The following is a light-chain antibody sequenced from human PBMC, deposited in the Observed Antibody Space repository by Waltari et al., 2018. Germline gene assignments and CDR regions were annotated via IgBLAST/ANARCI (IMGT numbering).Light chain of an antibody. CDR3: MQPLQTPRT. CDR2: LAS. V-gene: IGKV2-28*01. CDR1: QSLLHTYGYNY. Sequence: DIVVPQSPLSLPVTPGEPASISCRSSQSLLHTYGYNYLDWYLQKPGQSPQLLIYLASSRASGVPDRFSGSGSGTDFTLKISRVEAEDVGVYYCMQPLQTPRTFGQGTKLEIK. J-gene: IGKJ1*01.